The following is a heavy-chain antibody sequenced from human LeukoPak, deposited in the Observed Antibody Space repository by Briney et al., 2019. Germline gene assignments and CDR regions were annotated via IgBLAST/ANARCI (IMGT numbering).Heavy chain of an antibody. D-gene: IGHD5-18*01. J-gene: IGHJ5*02. CDR1: GGSVSSGSYY. Sequence: PSETLSLTCTVSGGSVSSGSYYWSWIRQPPGKGLEWIGYIYYSGSTNYNPSLKSRVTISVDTSKNQFSLKLSSVTAADTVVYYCARGRGYRLKNWFDPWGQGTLVTVSS. CDR3: ARGRGYRLKNWFDP. V-gene: IGHV4-61*01. CDR2: IYYSGST.